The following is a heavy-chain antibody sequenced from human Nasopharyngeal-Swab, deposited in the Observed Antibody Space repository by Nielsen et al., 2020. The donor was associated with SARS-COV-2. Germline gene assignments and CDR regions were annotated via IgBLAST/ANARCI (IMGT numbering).Heavy chain of an antibody. CDR2: INTDGSET. J-gene: IGHJ6*02. CDR1: AFTFSSYW. CDR3: TRDQRTFDWPPMDV. V-gene: IGHV3-74*01. Sequence: GGSLRLSCAASAFTFSSYWMHWVRQAPGKGLVWVSRINTDGSETGYADSVTGRFTISRDNTKNTLSLQMNSLRAEDTGIYYCTRDQRTFDWPPMDVWGQGTTVTVSS. D-gene: IGHD3-9*01.